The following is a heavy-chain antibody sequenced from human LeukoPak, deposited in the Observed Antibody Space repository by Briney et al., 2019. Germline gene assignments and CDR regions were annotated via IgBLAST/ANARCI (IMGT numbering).Heavy chain of an antibody. CDR3: ARGPPKDFGSWSSWFDP. CDR1: GYTFTSYD. CDR2: MNPNSGNT. D-gene: IGHD3-10*01. Sequence: GASVKVSCKASGYTFTSYDINWLRQATGQGLEWMGWMNPNSGNTAYAQKFRGRVTMTRNTYITTAYMELSSLTSEDTAVYYCARGPPKDFGSWSSWFDPWGQGALVTVSS. V-gene: IGHV1-8*01. J-gene: IGHJ5*02.